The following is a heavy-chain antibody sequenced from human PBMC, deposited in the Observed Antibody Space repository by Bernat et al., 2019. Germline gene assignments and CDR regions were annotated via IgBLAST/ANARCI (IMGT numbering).Heavy chain of an antibody. J-gene: IGHJ6*02. CDR2: IRYDGSKK. CDR1: GFTFSSFG. V-gene: IGHV3-30*02. CDR3: AKSVYSSDNYGMDV. D-gene: IGHD6-19*01. Sequence: QVHLVESGGGVVQPGGSLRLSCAASGFTFSSFGMHWARQAPGKGLEWVALIRYDGSKKYYADSVKGQVTISRDNSKNMLYLQMNSLRAEDTAVYYCAKSVYSSDNYGMDVWGQGTTVTVSS.